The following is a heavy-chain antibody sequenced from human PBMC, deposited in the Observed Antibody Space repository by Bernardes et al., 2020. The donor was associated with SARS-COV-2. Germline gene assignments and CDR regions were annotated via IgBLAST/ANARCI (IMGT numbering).Heavy chain of an antibody. CDR3: AGSSCGIDCYIGGLRSWDYGMDV. Sequence: SETLSLTCTVSGGSISSSSYYWGWIRQPPGKGLEWIGSIYSSGSSYYNPSFQSRVRASVDTSNNQFSLRLSFVTVADTAVYYCAGSSCGIDCYIGGLRSWDYGMDVWGQGTTVSVSS. V-gene: IGHV4-39*01. J-gene: IGHJ6*02. CDR1: GGSISSSSYY. CDR2: IYSSGSS. D-gene: IGHD1-26*01.